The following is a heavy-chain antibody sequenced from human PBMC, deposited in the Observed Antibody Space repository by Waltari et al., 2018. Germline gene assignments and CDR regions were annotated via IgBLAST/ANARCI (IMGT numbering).Heavy chain of an antibody. J-gene: IGHJ6*03. CDR3: ARTRVRDFYYMDV. D-gene: IGHD3-10*01. Sequence: EVQLVQSGEEVKKPGESLRISCKGSGYNFTDDWITWVRQMPGKGLEWMGRIDPSHSYFNYTPSFDDHVTISVDRSISTAYLQWSSLRASDTAMYYCARTRVRDFYYMDVWGKGTTVTVSS. CDR1: GYNFTDDW. CDR2: IDPSHSYF. V-gene: IGHV5-10-1*01.